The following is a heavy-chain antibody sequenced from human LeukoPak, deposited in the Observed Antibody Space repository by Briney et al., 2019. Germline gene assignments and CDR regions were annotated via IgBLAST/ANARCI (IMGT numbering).Heavy chain of an antibody. Sequence: GGSLRLSCAASGFTFSDYYMSWIRQAPGKGLEWVSYIDSSGTIYYADSVKGRFTISRDNAKNSLYLQMSRLRAEDSAVYYCARLERWPNAFDIWGQRTMVTVSS. V-gene: IGHV3-11*01. D-gene: IGHD5-24*01. CDR3: ARLERWPNAFDI. J-gene: IGHJ3*02. CDR2: IDSSGTI. CDR1: GFTFSDYY.